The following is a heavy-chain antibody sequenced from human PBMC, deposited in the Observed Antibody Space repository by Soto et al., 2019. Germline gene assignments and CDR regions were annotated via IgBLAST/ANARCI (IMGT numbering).Heavy chain of an antibody. D-gene: IGHD1-7*01. CDR1: GFTVSSTN. V-gene: IGHV3-33*08. CDR2: IWNDGTNK. J-gene: IGHJ3*02. CDR3: ARDNWNYVSAFDI. Sequence: SLRLSCAGSGFTVSSTNMSWVGQAPGKGLEWVAVIWNDGTNKYYADSVKGRFTISRDNSKTTLYLQMNSLRAEDTAVYYCARDNWNYVSAFDIWGQGTMVTVSS.